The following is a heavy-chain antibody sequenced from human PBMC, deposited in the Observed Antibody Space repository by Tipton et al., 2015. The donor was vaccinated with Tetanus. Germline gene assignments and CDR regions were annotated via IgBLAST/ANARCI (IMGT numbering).Heavy chain of an antibody. CDR3: ARSIAAASVWPFDY. D-gene: IGHD2-2*01. V-gene: IGHV4-34*01. J-gene: IGHJ4*02. Sequence: LRLSCAVYGGAFSGHYWTWIRQAPGKGLEWIGEIHPSGSTNYNASLRGRVTMSVDLTRKHVFLRMTSVTAADTAVYYSARSIAAASVWPFDYWGQGTQVTVSS. CDR2: IHPSGST. CDR1: GGAFSGHY.